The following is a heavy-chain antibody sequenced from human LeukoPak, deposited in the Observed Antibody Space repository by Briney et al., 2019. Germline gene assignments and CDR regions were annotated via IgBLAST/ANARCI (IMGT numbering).Heavy chain of an antibody. CDR1: GFTFSSYS. Sequence: GGSLRLSCAASGFTFSSYSMNWVRQAPGKGLEWVSSISSSSSYIYYADSVKGRFTISRDNAKNSLYLQMNSLRAEDTAVYYCASVGGSYYDYYYGMDVWGQGTTVTVSS. D-gene: IGHD1-26*01. V-gene: IGHV3-21*01. CDR3: ASVGGSYYDYYYGMDV. J-gene: IGHJ6*02. CDR2: ISSSSSYI.